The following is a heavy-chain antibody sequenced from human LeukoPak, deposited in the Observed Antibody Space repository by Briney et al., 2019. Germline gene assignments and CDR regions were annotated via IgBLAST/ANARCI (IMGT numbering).Heavy chain of an antibody. CDR3: ARVNVCPRCHFDY. Sequence: PGGSLRLSCGASGFIFKNYEMNWARQAPGKGLEWVSYISGDGETTHYADSVKGRFTISRDNAKNTLYLQMNTLRAEDTAVYYCARVNVCPRCHFDYWGQGTLVTVSS. V-gene: IGHV3-48*03. CDR1: GFIFKNYE. J-gene: IGHJ4*02. CDR2: ISGDGETT. D-gene: IGHD3-16*01.